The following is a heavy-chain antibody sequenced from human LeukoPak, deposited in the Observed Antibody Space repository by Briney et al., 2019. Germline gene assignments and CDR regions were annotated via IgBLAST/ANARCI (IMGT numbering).Heavy chain of an antibody. CDR1: GFTFSSYA. Sequence: GGSLRLSCAVSGFTFSSYAMSWVRQAPGKGLEWVSAISGSGGSTYYADSVKGRFTISRDNSKNTLYLQMNSLRAEDTAVYYCAKDRRSSYYYDSSGYYFDCWGQGTLVTVSS. D-gene: IGHD3-22*01. V-gene: IGHV3-23*01. CDR2: ISGSGGST. J-gene: IGHJ4*02. CDR3: AKDRRSSYYYDSSGYYFDC.